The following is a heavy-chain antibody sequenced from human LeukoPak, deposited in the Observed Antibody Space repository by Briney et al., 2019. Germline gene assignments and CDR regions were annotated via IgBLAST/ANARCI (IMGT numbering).Heavy chain of an antibody. V-gene: IGHV3-30-3*01. Sequence: GGSLRLSCAASGFTFSSYAMHWVRQAPGKGLEWVAVISYDGSNKYYADSVKGRFTISRDNSKNTLYLQMNSLRAEDTAVYYCARDRGVGIAAAGTIARNWFDPWGQGTLVSGSS. CDR2: ISYDGSNK. J-gene: IGHJ5*02. CDR3: ARDRGVGIAAAGTIARNWFDP. D-gene: IGHD6-13*01. CDR1: GFTFSSYA.